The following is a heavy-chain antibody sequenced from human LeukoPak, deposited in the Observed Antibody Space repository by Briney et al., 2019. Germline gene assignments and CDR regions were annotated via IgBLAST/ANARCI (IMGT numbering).Heavy chain of an antibody. V-gene: IGHV1-18*01. Sequence: ASVNVSCKASGYTFTNYGISCVRQAPGKGLAWMGWISAYNGNTNYAQKLQGRVTMTTDASTSTAYMELRSLRSDDTAVYYCAREYYGSGREFDYWGQGTLVTVSS. CDR2: ISAYNGNT. CDR1: GYTFTNYG. CDR3: AREYYGSGREFDY. J-gene: IGHJ4*02. D-gene: IGHD3-10*01.